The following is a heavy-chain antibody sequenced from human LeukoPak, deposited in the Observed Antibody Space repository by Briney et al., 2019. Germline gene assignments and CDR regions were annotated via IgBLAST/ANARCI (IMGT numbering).Heavy chain of an antibody. CDR3: ARHAQQLYFDY. CDR1: GGSFSGYY. CDR2: IYYSGST. D-gene: IGHD6-13*01. J-gene: IGHJ4*02. V-gene: IGHV4-59*08. Sequence: SETLSLTCAVYGGSFSGYYWSWIRQPPGKGLEWIGYIYYSGSTNYNPSLKSRVTISVDTSKNQFSLKLNSVTAADTAVYYCARHAQQLYFDYWGQGNLVTVSS.